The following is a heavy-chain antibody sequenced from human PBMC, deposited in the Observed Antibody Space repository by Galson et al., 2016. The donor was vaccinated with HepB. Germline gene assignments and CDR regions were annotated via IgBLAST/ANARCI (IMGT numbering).Heavy chain of an antibody. CDR2: INPRSGVT. D-gene: IGHD6-13*01. CDR1: GYIFTDYY. V-gene: IGHV1-2*06. CDR3: AKEVGYRNTWYPFDY. Sequence: SVKVSCKASGYIFTDYYMHWVRQASGQGLEWMGRINPRSGVTSYAQEFEGRVTMTRDTSITTFYMDLSGLRSDDTAVYYCAKEVGYRNTWYPFDYWDQGSLVTVSS. J-gene: IGHJ4*02.